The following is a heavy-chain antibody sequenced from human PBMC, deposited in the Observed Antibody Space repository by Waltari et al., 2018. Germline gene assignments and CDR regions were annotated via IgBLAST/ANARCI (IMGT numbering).Heavy chain of an antibody. CDR2: IWSDGNDK. V-gene: IGHV3-33*06. CDR3: AKDYDSSGYNPPQSGYFDY. Sequence: QVQLVESGGGVVQPGKSLRLSCAASGFTFSTSGMHGVRQAPGKGLEWVAHIWSDGNDKYYADSVTGRFTISRDNSKNTLFLEMNSLRAEDTAVYYCAKDYDSSGYNPPQSGYFDYWGQGTLVTVSS. CDR1: GFTFSTSG. J-gene: IGHJ4*02. D-gene: IGHD3-22*01.